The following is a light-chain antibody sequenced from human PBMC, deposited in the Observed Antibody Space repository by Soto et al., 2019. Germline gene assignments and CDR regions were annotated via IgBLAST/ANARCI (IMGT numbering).Light chain of an antibody. Sequence: DIQMTQSPSTLSASVGDRVTITCRASQSISSWLALYQQKPGKAPKFLIYDASTLESGVPSRFSGSGFGTEFSLTISSLQPDDFGSYYCQHMRTFGQGTKVDIK. CDR3: QHMRT. V-gene: IGKV1-5*01. CDR1: QSISSW. CDR2: DAS. J-gene: IGKJ1*01.